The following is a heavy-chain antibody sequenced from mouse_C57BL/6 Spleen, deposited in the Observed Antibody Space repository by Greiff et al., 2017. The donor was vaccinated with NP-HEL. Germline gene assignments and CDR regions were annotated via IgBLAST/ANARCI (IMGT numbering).Heavy chain of an antibody. CDR1: GYAFSSSW. V-gene: IGHV1-82*01. Sequence: QVQLQQSGPELVKPGASVKTSCKASGYAFSSSWMNWVKQRPGKGLEWIGRIYPGDGDTNYNGKFKGKATLTADKSSSTAYMQLSSLTSEDSAVYFCARSYYYGSSYDYWYFDVWGTGTTVTVSS. CDR3: ARSYYYGSSYDYWYFDV. CDR2: IYPGDGDT. J-gene: IGHJ1*03. D-gene: IGHD1-1*01.